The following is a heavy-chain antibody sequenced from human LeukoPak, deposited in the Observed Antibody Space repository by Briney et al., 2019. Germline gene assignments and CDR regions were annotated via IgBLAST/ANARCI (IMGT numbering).Heavy chain of an antibody. CDR3: ARDRGWGAARTAFDY. CDR1: GGSISSYY. V-gene: IGHV4-4*07. Sequence: SETLSLTCTVSGGSISSYYWSWIRQPAGEGLEWIGRIYTSGSTNYNPSLKSRVTMSVDTSKNQFSLKLSSVTAADTAVYYCARDRGWGAARTAFDYWGQGTLVTVSS. J-gene: IGHJ4*02. D-gene: IGHD6-6*01. CDR2: IYTSGST.